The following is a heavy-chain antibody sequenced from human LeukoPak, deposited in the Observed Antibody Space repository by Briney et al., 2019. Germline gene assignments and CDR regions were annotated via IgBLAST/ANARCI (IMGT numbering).Heavy chain of an antibody. CDR2: ISSSYDTK. D-gene: IGHD6-13*01. CDR1: GFTFSSYN. CDR3: ARDWGSSWYDY. V-gene: IGHV3-48*04. J-gene: IGHJ4*02. Sequence: QPGGSLRLSCAASGFTFSSYNMNWVRQAPGKGLEWIAYISSSYDTKNYAASVRGRFTISRDNGKNSLFLQMNSLRAEDTAVYYCARDWGSSWYDYWGQGTLVTVSS.